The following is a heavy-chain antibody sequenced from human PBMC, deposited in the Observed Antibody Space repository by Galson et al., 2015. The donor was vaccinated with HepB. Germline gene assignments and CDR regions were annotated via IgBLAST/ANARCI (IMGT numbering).Heavy chain of an antibody. D-gene: IGHD6-13*01. J-gene: IGHJ2*01. CDR1: GDSINSGRYY. CDR2: INYSGRT. V-gene: IGHV4-39*01. Sequence: SETLSLTCSVSGDSINSGRYYWGWIRQPPGREMTWIGYINYSGRTHYNPSLESRVTISVDTSENQFSLNLASATAADTAVYYCARRQLVSVGTVLYWYFDLWGRGTRVTVSS. CDR3: ARRQLVSVGTVLYWYFDL.